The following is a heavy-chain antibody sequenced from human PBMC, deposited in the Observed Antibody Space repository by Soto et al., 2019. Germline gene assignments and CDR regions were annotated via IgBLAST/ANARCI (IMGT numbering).Heavy chain of an antibody. V-gene: IGHV1-69*01. CDR3: ARATVVTPTAGYYYGMDV. CDR2: IIPIFGTA. Sequence: QVQLVQSGAEVKKPGSSVKVSCKASGGTFSSYAISWVRQAPGQGLEWMGGIIPIFGTANYAQKFQGRVTITADESTSTAYMELSSLRSEDTAVYYWARATVVTPTAGYYYGMDVWGQGTTVTVSS. D-gene: IGHD2-21*02. CDR1: GGTFSSYA. J-gene: IGHJ6*02.